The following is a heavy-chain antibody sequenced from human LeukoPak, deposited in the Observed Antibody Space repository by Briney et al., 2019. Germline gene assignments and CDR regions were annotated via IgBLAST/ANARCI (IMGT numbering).Heavy chain of an antibody. Sequence: PSETLSLTCAVYGGSFSGYYWSWIRQPPGKGLEWIGYIYYSGSTTYNPSLKSRVTISVDTSKNQFSLKMNSMTAADTAVYYCARGRYYGFSGDHWGQGILVTVSS. CDR2: IYYSGST. D-gene: IGHD3-10*01. V-gene: IGHV4-34*09. J-gene: IGHJ4*02. CDR3: ARGRYYGFSGDH. CDR1: GGSFSGYY.